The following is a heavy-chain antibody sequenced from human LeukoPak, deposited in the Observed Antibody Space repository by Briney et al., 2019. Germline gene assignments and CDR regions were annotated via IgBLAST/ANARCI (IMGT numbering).Heavy chain of an antibody. D-gene: IGHD2-2*01. V-gene: IGHV3-23*01. Sequence: PGGSLRLSCAASGFTFTNYAMNWVRQAPGKGLEWVSAISGSGGGTYYADSVKGRFTISRDNSRNTLYLQMNSLRAEDTAVYYCARDRAVVGYCSSTSCYVLDYWGQGTLVTVSS. CDR2: ISGSGGGT. CDR3: ARDRAVVGYCSSTSCYVLDY. J-gene: IGHJ4*02. CDR1: GFTFTNYA.